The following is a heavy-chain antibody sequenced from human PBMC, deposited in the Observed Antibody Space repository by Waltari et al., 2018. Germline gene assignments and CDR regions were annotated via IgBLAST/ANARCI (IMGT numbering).Heavy chain of an antibody. J-gene: IGHJ4*02. Sequence: EVQLVESGGGLVQPGGSLRLSCAASGFTFSRYWMSWGRQAPGKGLEWVANIKQDGSEKYYVDSVKGRFTISRDNAKNSLYLQMNSLRAEDTAVYYCANIDYWGQGTLVTVSS. V-gene: IGHV3-7*03. CDR3: ANIDY. CDR1: GFTFSRYW. CDR2: IKQDGSEK.